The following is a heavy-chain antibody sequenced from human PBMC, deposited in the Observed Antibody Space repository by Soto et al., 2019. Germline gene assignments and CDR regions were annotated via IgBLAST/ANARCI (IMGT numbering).Heavy chain of an antibody. CDR3: ARHSYCSSICWFDP. CDR1: GGSMNNFY. D-gene: IGHD2-2*01. Sequence: PSETLSLTCTVSGGSMNNFYWSWIRQPPGKGLEWIGYVSYSDSSNYNPSLKSRVTMSVDTSKNQFSLKLSSVTAADTAVYYCARHSYCSSICWFDPWGQGTLVTVSS. V-gene: IGHV4-59*08. CDR2: VSYSDSS. J-gene: IGHJ5*02.